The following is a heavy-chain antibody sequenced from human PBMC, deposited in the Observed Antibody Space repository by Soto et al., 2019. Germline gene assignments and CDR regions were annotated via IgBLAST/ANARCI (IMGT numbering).Heavy chain of an antibody. CDR1: GYSFATYW. CDR3: ARQVSTGGHY. Sequence: GESLKISCKASGYSFATYWIGWVRQMPEKGLEWMAIIYPGDSDTGYSPSFQGQVTISADKSISTAYLQWNSLKASDTAMYYCARQVSTGGHYWGQGTLVTVSS. J-gene: IGHJ4*02. CDR2: IYPGDSDT. D-gene: IGHD2-8*02. V-gene: IGHV5-51*01.